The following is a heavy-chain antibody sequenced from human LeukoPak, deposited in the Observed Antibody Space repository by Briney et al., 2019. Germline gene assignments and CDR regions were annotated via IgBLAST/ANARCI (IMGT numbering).Heavy chain of an antibody. J-gene: IGHJ4*02. CDR1: GFTFSSNW. CDR3: ARGGPIDY. CDR2: INSDGSTT. Sequence: TGGSLRLSCAASGFTFSSNWMYWVRQAPGKGLVCVSRINSDGSTTSYVDSVKGRFTISRDNAKSTLYLQMNSLRAEDTAVYYCARGGPIDYWGQGTLVTVSS. V-gene: IGHV3-74*01.